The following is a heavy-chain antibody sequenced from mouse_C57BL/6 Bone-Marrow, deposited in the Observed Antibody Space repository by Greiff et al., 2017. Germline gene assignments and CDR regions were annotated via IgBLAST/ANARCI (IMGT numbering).Heavy chain of an antibody. CDR3: ARELRTYFDY. CDR1: GFTFSSYA. Sequence: EVMLVESGGGLVKPGGSLKLSCAASGFTFSSYAMSWVRQTPEKRLEWVATISDGGSYTYSPDNVKGRFTISRDNAKNNLYLQMSHLKSEDTAMYYCARELRTYFDYWGQGTTLTVSS. D-gene: IGHD1-1*01. CDR2: ISDGGSYT. V-gene: IGHV5-4*01. J-gene: IGHJ2*01.